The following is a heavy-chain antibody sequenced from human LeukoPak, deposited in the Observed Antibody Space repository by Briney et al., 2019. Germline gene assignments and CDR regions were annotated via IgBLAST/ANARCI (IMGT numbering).Heavy chain of an antibody. CDR1: GFTFSSHG. J-gene: IGHJ4*02. V-gene: IGHV3-33*01. CDR2: IWYDGSSK. Sequence: GGSLRLSCAASGFTFSSHGMHWVRQAPGKGLEWVALIWYDGSSKYYADSVKGRFTISRDNTKNTLYLQMNSLRAEDTAVYYCATSRTLDHWGQGTLVIVSS. CDR3: ATSRTLDH.